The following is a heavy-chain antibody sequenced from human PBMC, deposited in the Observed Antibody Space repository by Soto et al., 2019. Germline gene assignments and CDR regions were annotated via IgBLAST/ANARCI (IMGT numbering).Heavy chain of an antibody. J-gene: IGHJ6*02. Sequence: GEXLRLSCAASGCTFSSYSMNWVRQSPGKGLEWVSSISSSSFSINYADSVKGRFSISRDNAQNSLHLQMNNLRAEDTAVYYCERNASSNIYGMDVCGQRTTVTGSS. V-gene: IGHV3-21*01. D-gene: IGHD6-6*01. CDR1: GCTFSSYS. CDR3: ERNASSNIYGMDV. CDR2: ISSSSFSI.